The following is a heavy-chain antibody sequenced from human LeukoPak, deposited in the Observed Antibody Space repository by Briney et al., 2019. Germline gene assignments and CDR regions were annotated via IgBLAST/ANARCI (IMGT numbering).Heavy chain of an antibody. CDR3: AKGHPIAARPNFDY. CDR1: GFTFGSYG. V-gene: IGHV3-23*01. CDR2: INYGGGST. Sequence: PGGSLRLSCAASGFTFGSYGMSWVRQPPGKGLEWVSAINYGGGSTFYADSVKGRFTISRDNSKNTLYLQMNSLRAEDTAVYYCAKGHPIAARPNFDYWGQGTLVTVSS. J-gene: IGHJ4*02. D-gene: IGHD6-6*01.